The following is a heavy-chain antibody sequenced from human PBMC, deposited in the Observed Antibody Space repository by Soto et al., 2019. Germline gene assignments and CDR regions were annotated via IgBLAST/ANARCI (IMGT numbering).Heavy chain of an antibody. CDR3: ARAIVGPTTTGLLDP. D-gene: IGHD1-26*01. Sequence: HPGGSLRLSCAASGFTFSSYWMHWVRQAPGKGLVWVSRINSDGSSRTYADSVKGRFTISRDNAKNTLYLQMNSLRAEDTAVYYCARAIVGPTTTGLLDPWGQGTLVTVSS. CDR2: INSDGSSR. CDR1: GFTFSSYW. J-gene: IGHJ5*02. V-gene: IGHV3-74*03.